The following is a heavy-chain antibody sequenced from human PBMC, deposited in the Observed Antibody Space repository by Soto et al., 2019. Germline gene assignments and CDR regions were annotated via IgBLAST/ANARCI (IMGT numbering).Heavy chain of an antibody. Sequence: QVQLQESCPGLVKPSETLSLTCSVSGGSVSSDDYSWTWIRQPPGKGLEWIAYIYFTGSTNYNPSLRSRVTISIDSSKKQFFLNLSSVTAADTAVYYCARGISYLSDSSGFENWFDPWGQGTLVTVSS. J-gene: IGHJ5*02. D-gene: IGHD3-22*01. CDR3: ARGISYLSDSSGFENWFDP. V-gene: IGHV4-61*08. CDR2: IYFTGST. CDR1: GGSVSSDDYS.